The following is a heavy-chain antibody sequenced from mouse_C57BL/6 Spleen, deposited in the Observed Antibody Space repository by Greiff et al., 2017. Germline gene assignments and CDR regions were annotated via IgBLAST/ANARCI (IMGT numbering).Heavy chain of an antibody. V-gene: IGHV14-4*01. Sequence: VHVKQSGAELVRPGASVKLSCTASGFNIKDDYMHWVKQRPEQGLEWIGWIDPENGDTEYASKFQGKATITADTSSNTAYLQLSSLTSEDTAVYYCTPGTPFDYWGQGTTLTVSS. J-gene: IGHJ2*01. CDR3: TPGTPFDY. CDR1: GFNIKDDY. D-gene: IGHD4-1*01. CDR2: IDPENGDT.